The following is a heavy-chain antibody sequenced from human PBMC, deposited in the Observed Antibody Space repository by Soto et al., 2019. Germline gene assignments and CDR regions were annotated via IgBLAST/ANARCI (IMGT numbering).Heavy chain of an antibody. J-gene: IGHJ6*02. V-gene: IGHV1-69*13. CDR1: GGTFSIYA. CDR3: AREPRAYYDFWSGPLQYYYYGMDV. Sequence: SVKVSCKASGGTFSIYAISWVRQAPVQWLDWMGGIIPIFGTANYAQKFQGRVTITADESTSTAYMELSSLRSEDTAVYYCAREPRAYYDFWSGPLQYYYYGMDVWGQGTTVTVSS. D-gene: IGHD3-3*01. CDR2: IIPIFGTA.